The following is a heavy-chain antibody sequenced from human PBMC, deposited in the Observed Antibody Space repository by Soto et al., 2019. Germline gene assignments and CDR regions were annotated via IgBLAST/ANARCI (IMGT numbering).Heavy chain of an antibody. CDR2: IHSSSSWE. CDR3: VFDFWLVPTV. CDR1: GFTFSTHS. Sequence: EVQLVESGGGLVQPGGSLKLSCAASGFTFSTHSMNWVRQAPGRGLEWVSYIHSSSSWEVYADSVRGRFNVSRYNAKNSLYLQMSSLRAEDTAVYYCVFDFWLVPTVWGKGTTVTVSS. V-gene: IGHV3-48*01. J-gene: IGHJ6*04. D-gene: IGHD6-19*01.